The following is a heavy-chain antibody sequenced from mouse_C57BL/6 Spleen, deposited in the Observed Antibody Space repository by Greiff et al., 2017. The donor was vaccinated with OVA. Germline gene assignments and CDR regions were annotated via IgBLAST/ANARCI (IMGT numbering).Heavy chain of an antibody. J-gene: IGHJ2*01. V-gene: IGHV1-85*01. CDR1: GYTFTSYD. D-gene: IGHD5-1*01. CDR3: ARSSSTWDY. CDR2: IYPRDGSN. Sequence: VQLQQSGPELVKPGASVKLSCKASGYTFTSYDINWVKQRPGQGLEWIGWIYPRDGSNKYNEKFKGKATLTVDTSYSTAYMELHSLTSEDSAVYFCARSSSTWDYWGQGTTLTVSS.